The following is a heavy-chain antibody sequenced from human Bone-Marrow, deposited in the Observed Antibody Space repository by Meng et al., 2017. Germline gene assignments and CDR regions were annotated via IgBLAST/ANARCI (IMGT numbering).Heavy chain of an antibody. D-gene: IGHD3-22*01. Sequence: GGSLRLSCAASGFTFSSYSMNWVRQAPGKGLEWVAVISYDGSNKYYADSVKGRFTISRDNSKNTLYLQMSGLRAEDTAVYYCAKAGDPYDGSSNYKWFDPWGQGTLVTVSS. CDR2: ISYDGSNK. CDR1: GFTFSSYS. V-gene: IGHV3-30*18. CDR3: AKAGDPYDGSSNYKWFDP. J-gene: IGHJ5*02.